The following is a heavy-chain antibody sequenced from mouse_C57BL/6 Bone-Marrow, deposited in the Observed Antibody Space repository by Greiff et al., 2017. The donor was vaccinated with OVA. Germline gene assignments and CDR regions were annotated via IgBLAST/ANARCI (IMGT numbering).Heavy chain of an antibody. V-gene: IGHV5-6*02. Sequence: EVKLEESGGDLVKPGGSLKLSCAASGFTFSSYGMSWVRQTPDKRLEWVATISSGGSYTYYPDSVKGRFTISRDNAKNTLYLQMSSLKSEDTAMYYCAGWLRRYYFDYWGQGTTLTVSS. J-gene: IGHJ2*01. CDR3: AGWLRRYYFDY. CDR2: ISSGGSYT. D-gene: IGHD2-2*01. CDR1: GFTFSSYG.